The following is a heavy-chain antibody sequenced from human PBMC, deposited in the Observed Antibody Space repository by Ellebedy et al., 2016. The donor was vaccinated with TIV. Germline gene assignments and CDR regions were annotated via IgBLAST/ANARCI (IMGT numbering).Heavy chain of an antibody. J-gene: IGHJ4*02. CDR1: GFTFSSYA. V-gene: IGHV3-23*01. D-gene: IGHD6-19*01. Sequence: GESLKISCAGSGFTFSSYAMSWVRQAPGKGLEWVATISSSGGGVPYYADSVKGQFTVSRDNSKNTLYLDMGSLRADDTAVYYCAKQGTGWYELDYWGQGTLVAVSS. CDR2: ISSSGGGVP. CDR3: AKQGTGWYELDY.